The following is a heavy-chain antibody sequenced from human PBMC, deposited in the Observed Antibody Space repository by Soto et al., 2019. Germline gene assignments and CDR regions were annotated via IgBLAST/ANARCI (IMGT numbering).Heavy chain of an antibody. J-gene: IGHJ4*02. CDR2: ISWNSGSI. CDR3: AKDMRSSAWFYYFDS. Sequence: PGGSLRLSCAASGFTFDDYTIHWVRQAPGKGLEWVSGISWNSGSIGYADSVKGRFTISRDNAKNSVYLQMNSLTAEDTALYYCAKDMRSSAWFYYFDSWGLGTLVTVSS. V-gene: IGHV3-9*01. D-gene: IGHD6-19*01. CDR1: GFTFDDYT.